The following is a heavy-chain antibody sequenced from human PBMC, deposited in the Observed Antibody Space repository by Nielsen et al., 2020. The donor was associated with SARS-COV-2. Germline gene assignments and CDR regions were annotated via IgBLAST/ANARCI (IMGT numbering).Heavy chain of an antibody. D-gene: IGHD3-9*01. CDR1: GFTFDDYA. V-gene: IGHV3-9*01. J-gene: IGHJ4*02. CDR2: ISWNSGSI. CDR3: VREGPWRFDI. Sequence: GGSLRLSCAASGFTFDDYAMHWVRQAPGKGLEWVSGISWNSGSIGYADSVKGRFTISRDNMKSSLYMQMSSLRAEDTAVYYCVREGPWRFDIWGRRTLVTVAS.